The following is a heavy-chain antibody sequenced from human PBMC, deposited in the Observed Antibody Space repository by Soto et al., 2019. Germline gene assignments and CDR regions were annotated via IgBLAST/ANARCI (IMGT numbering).Heavy chain of an antibody. CDR3: ASLLDYYGSGSPINRYGMDV. CDR1: GYTFTSYG. Sequence: QVQLVQSGAEVKKPGASVKVSCKASGYTFTSYGISWVRQAPGQGLEWMGWISAYNGNTNYAQKLQGRVTMTTDTYTSTAYMELRSLRSDDTAVYYCASLLDYYGSGSPINRYGMDVWGQGTTVTVSS. V-gene: IGHV1-18*04. J-gene: IGHJ6*02. D-gene: IGHD3-10*01. CDR2: ISAYNGNT.